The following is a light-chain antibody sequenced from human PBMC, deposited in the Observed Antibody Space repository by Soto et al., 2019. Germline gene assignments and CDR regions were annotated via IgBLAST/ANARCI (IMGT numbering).Light chain of an antibody. Sequence: QSALTQPASVSGFPGQSIAISCTGTSSDIGNYNLVSWYQQHPGKAPKVMIYDVSKRPSGVSDRFSGSKSGNTASLTISGLQAEDEADYYCSSYAGSSTPVVFGGGTKLTV. CDR2: DVS. J-gene: IGLJ2*01. CDR3: SSYAGSSTPVV. V-gene: IGLV2-23*02. CDR1: SSDIGNYNL.